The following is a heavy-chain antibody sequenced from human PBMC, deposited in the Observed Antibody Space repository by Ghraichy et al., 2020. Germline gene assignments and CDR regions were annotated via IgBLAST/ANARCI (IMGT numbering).Heavy chain of an antibody. CDR1: GYTFNTYS. D-gene: IGHD2-15*01. CDR2: INAANDNT. Sequence: ASVKVSGKASGYTFNTYSMHWVRQAPGQRLEGMGWINAANDNTKYSQKFQGRLTITRDTSESTTYMDLSSLRSEDTAMYYCARDIGYCTGASCSFYYGMGVWGQGTTVTVSS. J-gene: IGHJ6*02. CDR3: ARDIGYCTGASCSFYYGMGV. V-gene: IGHV1-3*01.